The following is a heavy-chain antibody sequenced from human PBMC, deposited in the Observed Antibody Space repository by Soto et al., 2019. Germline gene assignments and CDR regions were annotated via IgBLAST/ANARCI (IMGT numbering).Heavy chain of an antibody. CDR2: INHSGST. CDR3: ARHNPSSTVFGIVISLGY. V-gene: IGHV4-34*01. J-gene: IGHJ4*02. CDR1: HGSLSAYN. Sequence: SETLSLTCSVYHGSLSAYNWSVIREPPGKGLEWIGEINHSGSTNYNPSLKSRVTISVDTSKNQFSLKLSSVTAADTAVYYCARHNPSSTVFGIVISLGYWGQGTLVTVS. D-gene: IGHD3-3*01.